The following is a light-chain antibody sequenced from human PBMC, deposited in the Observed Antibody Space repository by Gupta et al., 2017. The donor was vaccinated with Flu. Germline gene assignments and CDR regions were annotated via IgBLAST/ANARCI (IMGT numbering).Light chain of an antibody. CDR2: DNS. CDR3: QSYDSSLSGYV. CDR1: RSNIGAGYN. Sequence: QSVLTQPPSVSGAPGQRVTIPCTGSRSNIGAGYNVHWYQQLPGTAPKLLIYDNSNRPSGVPDRFSGSKSGTSASLAITGLQAEDEADYYCQSYDSSLSGYVFGTETKVTVL. J-gene: IGLJ1*01. V-gene: IGLV1-40*01.